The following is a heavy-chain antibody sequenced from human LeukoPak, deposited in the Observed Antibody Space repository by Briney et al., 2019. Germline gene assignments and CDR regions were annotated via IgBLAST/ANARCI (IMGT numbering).Heavy chain of an antibody. V-gene: IGHV4-59*01. CDR1: GGSISTYY. D-gene: IGHD3-3*01. J-gene: IGHJ5*02. CDR2: IYYTGST. CDR3: ARALRDYDFWSGYPRGWFDP. Sequence: SETLSLTCTVSGGSISTYYWSWIRQSPGKGLEWIGYIYYTGSTYYNPSLKSRVTISVDTSKNQFSLKLSSVTAADTAVYYCARALRDYDFWSGYPRGWFDPWGQGTLVTVSS.